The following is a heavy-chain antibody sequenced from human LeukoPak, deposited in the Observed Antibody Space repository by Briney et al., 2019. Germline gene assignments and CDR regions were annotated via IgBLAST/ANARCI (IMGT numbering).Heavy chain of an antibody. V-gene: IGHV4-34*01. Sequence: SETLSLTCAVYGGSFSGYYWSWIRQPPGKGLEWIGEINHSGSTNYNPSLKSRVTISVDTSKNQFSLKLSSVTAADTAVYYCARRITMVRGVKYYYYMDVWGKGTTGTVSS. CDR1: GGSFSGYY. J-gene: IGHJ6*03. D-gene: IGHD3-10*01. CDR2: INHSGST. CDR3: ARRITMVRGVKYYYYMDV.